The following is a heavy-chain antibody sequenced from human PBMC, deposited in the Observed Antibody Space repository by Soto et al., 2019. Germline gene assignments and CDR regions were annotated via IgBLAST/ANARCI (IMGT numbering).Heavy chain of an antibody. V-gene: IGHV4-39*01. CDR1: GGSISSSSYY. CDR3: ARHGVVVGSVPALNWFDP. Sequence: PSETLSLTCTVSGGSISSSSYYWGWFLQPPGKELEWIGSIYYSGRTYYNPSLTSRVTISVDTSKNQFSRKRSCVTAADTAVYYCARHGVVVGSVPALNWFDPWGQGTLVTVSS. J-gene: IGHJ5*02. CDR2: IYYSGRT. D-gene: IGHD2-2*01.